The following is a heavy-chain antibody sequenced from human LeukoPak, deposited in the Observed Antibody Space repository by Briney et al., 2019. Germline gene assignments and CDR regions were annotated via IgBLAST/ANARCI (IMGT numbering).Heavy chain of an antibody. D-gene: IGHD3-3*01. CDR1: GFTFSSYA. V-gene: IGHV3-23*01. CDR3: AKDPYYDFWSGYYWHTYYGMDV. Sequence: PGGSLRLSCAASGFTFSSYAMSWVRQAPGKGLEWVSAISGSGGSTYYAGSVKGRFTISRDNSKNTLYLQMNSLRAEDTAVYYCAKDPYYDFWSGYYWHTYYGMDVWGQGTTVTVSS. CDR2: ISGSGGST. J-gene: IGHJ6*02.